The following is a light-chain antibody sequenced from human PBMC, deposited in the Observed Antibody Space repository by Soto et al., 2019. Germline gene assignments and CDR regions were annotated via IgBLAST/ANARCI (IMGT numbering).Light chain of an antibody. Sequence: DIQMTPSPPSLSASVGDRVIITCRTSQSIDNYLNWYQQKPGKAPKLLIYAASTLQSGVPSRFSASGSETHFTLTISSLQPEEIATYYCQQIYTTLFTFGPGTKVDLK. V-gene: IGKV1-39*01. CDR1: QSIDNY. J-gene: IGKJ3*01. CDR2: AAS. CDR3: QQIYTTLFT.